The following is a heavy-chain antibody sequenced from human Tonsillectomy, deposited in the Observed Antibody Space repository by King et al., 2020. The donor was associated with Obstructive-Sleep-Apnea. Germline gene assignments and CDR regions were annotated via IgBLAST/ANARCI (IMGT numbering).Heavy chain of an antibody. D-gene: IGHD6-13*01. CDR2: IDPSDSDT. Sequence: QLVQSGAEVKKPGESLRISCQGSGYSFSSYYITWVRQMPGKGLEWMGRIDPSDSDTNYSPSFQGHVTISVDKSINTAYLQWSSLKASDTAMYYCAKEYSSSWSDDSWGQGTLVTVSS. V-gene: IGHV5-10-1*03. J-gene: IGHJ4*02. CDR1: GYSFSSYY. CDR3: AKEYSSSWSDDS.